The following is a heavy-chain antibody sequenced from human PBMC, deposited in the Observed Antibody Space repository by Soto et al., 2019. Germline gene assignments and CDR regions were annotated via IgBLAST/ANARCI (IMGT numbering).Heavy chain of an antibody. CDR3: ARVLRHYGSGSYFDAFDI. V-gene: IGHV6-1*01. D-gene: IGHD3-10*01. Sequence: SQTLSLTCAISGDSVSSNSAAWNWIRQSPSRGLEWLGRTYYRSKWYNDYAVSVKSRITINPDTSKNQFSLQLNSVTPEDTAVFYCARVLRHYGSGSYFDAFDIWGRGTMVTVSS. J-gene: IGHJ3*02. CDR2: TYYRSKWYN. CDR1: GDSVSSNSAA.